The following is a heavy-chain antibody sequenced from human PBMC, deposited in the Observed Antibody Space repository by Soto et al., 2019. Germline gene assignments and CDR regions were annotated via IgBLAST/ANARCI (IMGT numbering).Heavy chain of an antibody. V-gene: IGHV3-23*01. D-gene: IGHD3-10*01. CDR2: VSAGDDVT. Sequence: DVQLLESGGDLLQPGGSLRLCCAASRFTFSSYAMSWVRQAPGQGLEWVSSVSAGDDVTYYSDSVKGRFTISRDKYINSLFLQMNSLRAEETALYYCARGDRGGSGSPASYYYSGLDVWGQWTKVTVSS. CDR1: RFTFSSYA. J-gene: IGHJ6*02. CDR3: ARGDRGGSGSPASYYYSGLDV.